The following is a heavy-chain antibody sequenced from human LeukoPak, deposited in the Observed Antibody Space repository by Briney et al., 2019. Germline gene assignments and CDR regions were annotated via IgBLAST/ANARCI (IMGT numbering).Heavy chain of an antibody. Sequence: SETLSLTCAVYGGSFSGYYWSWIRQPPGKGLEWIGEINHSGSTNYNPSLKSRVTISVDTSKNQFSLKLSSVTAADTAVYYCVRLVCGGVCYSDYWGQGTLVTVSS. J-gene: IGHJ4*02. CDR1: GGSFSGYY. CDR2: INHSGST. CDR3: VRLVCGGVCYSDY. D-gene: IGHD2-21*02. V-gene: IGHV4-34*01.